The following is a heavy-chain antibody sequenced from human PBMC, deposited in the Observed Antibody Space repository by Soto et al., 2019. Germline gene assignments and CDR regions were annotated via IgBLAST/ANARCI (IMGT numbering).Heavy chain of an antibody. V-gene: IGHV3-30*18. CDR2: ISYDGSNT. J-gene: IGHJ5*02. Sequence: QVQLVESGGGVAQPGRSLSLSCAASGFTFSSYGMHWVRQAPGKGLEWVAVISYDGSNTDYADSVKGRFTISRDNSKNTLYLQMSSLRIEDTALYYCAKDWDLMMTFGGESLDLWGQGTLVTVSS. CDR3: AKDWDLMMTFGGESLDL. D-gene: IGHD3-16*01. CDR1: GFTFSSYG.